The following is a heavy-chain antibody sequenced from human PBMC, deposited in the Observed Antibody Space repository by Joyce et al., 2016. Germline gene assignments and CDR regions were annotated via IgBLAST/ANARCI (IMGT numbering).Heavy chain of an antibody. CDR3: ARDTAMATGYYYYGMDV. D-gene: IGHD5-18*01. V-gene: IGHV1-46*01. CDR2: INPSGGST. J-gene: IGHJ6*02. CDR1: GYTFTQYY. Sequence: QVQLVQSGAEVKKPGASVKVSCKASGYTFTQYYMHWVRQARGQGLEWMGIINPSGGSTNSAQKFQGRVTMTRDTSTSTVYMELSSLRSEETAVYYCARDTAMATGYYYYGMDVWGQGTTVTVSS.